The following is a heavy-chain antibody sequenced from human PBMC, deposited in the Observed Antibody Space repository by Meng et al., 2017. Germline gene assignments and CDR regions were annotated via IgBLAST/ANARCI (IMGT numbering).Heavy chain of an antibody. CDR2: IYYSGST. Sequence: SETLSLTCTVSGGSISSYYWSWIRQPAGKGLEWIGYIYYSGSTYYNPSLKSRVTISVDTSKNQFSLKLSSVTAADTAVYYCARGVKSSTVTRELFDIWGQGTMVTVSS. CDR3: ARGVKSSTVTRELFDI. D-gene: IGHD4-17*01. CDR1: GGSISSYY. V-gene: IGHV4-59*06. J-gene: IGHJ3*02.